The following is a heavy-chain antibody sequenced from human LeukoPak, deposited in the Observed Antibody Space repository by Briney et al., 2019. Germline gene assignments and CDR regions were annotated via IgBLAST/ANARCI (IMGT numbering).Heavy chain of an antibody. D-gene: IGHD2-2*02. V-gene: IGHV3-33*01. J-gene: IGHJ4*02. CDR1: GFTLSRHG. CDR2: IWYDGSNK. Sequence: LTGRSLRLSCAASGFTLSRHGMHWVRQAQGKGLGWVAVIWYDGSNKYYADAVKGRFTISRDNSQNMLYLQMNSLRAEDKAVYYCARDIVSYYIDYWGQGTLVTVSS. CDR3: ARDIVSYYIDY.